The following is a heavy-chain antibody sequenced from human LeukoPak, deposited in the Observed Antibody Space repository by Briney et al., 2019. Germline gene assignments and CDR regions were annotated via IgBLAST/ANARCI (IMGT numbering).Heavy chain of an antibody. CDR1: GGSISRYY. J-gene: IGHJ3*02. CDR2: IYYSGST. CDR3: ARGPVGGTTYNDGDAFDI. V-gene: IGHV4-59*01. Sequence: SETLSLTCTVSGGSISRYYWSWIRQPPGKGLEWIGYIYYSGSTNYNPSLKSRVTISVDTSKNQFSLKLSSVTAADTAVYYCARGPVGGTTYNDGDAFDIWGQGTMVTVSS. D-gene: IGHD1-7*01.